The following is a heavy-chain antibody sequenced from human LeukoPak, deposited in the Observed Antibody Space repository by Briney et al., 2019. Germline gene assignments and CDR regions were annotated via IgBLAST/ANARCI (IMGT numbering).Heavy chain of an antibody. CDR1: GFTFSSYW. Sequence: QPGGSLRLSCAASGFTFSSYWMHWVRQAPGKGLVWVSRINSDGSSTSYADSVKGRFTISRDNAKNTLYLQMNSLRAEDTAVYYCARLVDDYLDAFDIWGQGTMFTVSS. CDR2: INSDGSST. CDR3: ARLVDDYLDAFDI. D-gene: IGHD5-24*01. V-gene: IGHV3-74*01. J-gene: IGHJ3*02.